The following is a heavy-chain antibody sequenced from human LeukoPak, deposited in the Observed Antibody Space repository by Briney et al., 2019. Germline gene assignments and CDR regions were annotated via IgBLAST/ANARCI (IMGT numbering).Heavy chain of an antibody. V-gene: IGHV4-34*01. J-gene: IGHJ4*02. D-gene: IGHD2-21*02. CDR1: GGSFSGYY. CDR3: ARGFPSRVTALDY. Sequence: SETLSLTCAVYGGSFSGYYWSWIRQPPGKGLEWIGEINHSGSTNYNPSLKSRVTISVDTSKNQFSLKLSSVTAADTAVYYGARGFPSRVTALDYWGQGTLVTVSS. CDR2: INHSGST.